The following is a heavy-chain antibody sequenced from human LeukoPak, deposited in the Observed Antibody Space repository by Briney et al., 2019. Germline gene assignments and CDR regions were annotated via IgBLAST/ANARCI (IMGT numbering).Heavy chain of an antibody. V-gene: IGHV1-8*03. Sequence: ASVKVSCKASGYTFTSYDINWVRQATGQGLEWMGWMNPNSGNTGYAQKFQGRVTITRNTSISTAYMELSNLRSEDTAVYYCARGRGYTLGWFDPWGQGTLVTVSS. CDR2: MNPNSGNT. CDR1: GYTFTSYD. D-gene: IGHD3-22*01. J-gene: IGHJ5*02. CDR3: ARGRGYTLGWFDP.